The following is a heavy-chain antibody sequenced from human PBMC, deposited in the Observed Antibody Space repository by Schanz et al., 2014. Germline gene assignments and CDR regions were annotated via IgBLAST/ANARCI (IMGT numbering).Heavy chain of an antibody. CDR3: ARDRGHGDLPGDI. J-gene: IGHJ3*02. D-gene: IGHD4-17*01. CDR2: INQSGTT. CDR1: GGSFSSNY. V-gene: IGHV4-34*02. Sequence: QVQLQQWSAGLLKPSETLSLTCAVYGGSFSSNYWSWIRQPPGKGLEWIGEINQSGTTNYNPSLKSRVTMSVDTSKNQISLKLRSVTAADTAVYYCARDRGHGDLPGDIWGQGTMVTVSS.